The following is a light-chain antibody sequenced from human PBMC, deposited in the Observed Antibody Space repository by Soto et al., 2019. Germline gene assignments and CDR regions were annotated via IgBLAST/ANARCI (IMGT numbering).Light chain of an antibody. CDR1: QSISSSF. CDR2: GAS. Sequence: EIVLTQSPGTLSLSPGERATLSCRASQSISSSFLAWYQQRPGQAPRLLIYGASSRATGIPDRFSGCGSGTDFTLTISRLEPEDFAVYYCQQRKTFGQGTNLEIK. J-gene: IGKJ2*01. CDR3: QQRKT. V-gene: IGKV3-20*01.